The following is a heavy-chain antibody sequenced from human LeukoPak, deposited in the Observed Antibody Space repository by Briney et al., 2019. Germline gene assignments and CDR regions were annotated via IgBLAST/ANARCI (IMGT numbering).Heavy chain of an antibody. D-gene: IGHD1-26*01. CDR1: GFTFSNFG. CDR3: AREVGAYDY. J-gene: IGHJ4*02. CDR2: ISGSADKT. Sequence: GGSLRLSCAASGFTFSNFGMTWVRQAPGKGLEWVSLISGSADKTYHADSVKGRFTISRDNFKNTLYLKMNSLGAEDTAIYYCAREVGAYDYWGQGTLVTVSS. V-gene: IGHV3-23*01.